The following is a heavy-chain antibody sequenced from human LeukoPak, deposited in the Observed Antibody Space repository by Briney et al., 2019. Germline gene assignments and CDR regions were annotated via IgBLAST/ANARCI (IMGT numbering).Heavy chain of an antibody. D-gene: IGHD3-10*01. V-gene: IGHV4-59*08. CDR1: GGSISGYY. Sequence: SETLSLTCTVSGGSISGYYWTWIRQPPGKGLEWIGYIYYSGTTNYNPSLKSRVTISVDTSKNQFSLKLSSVTAADTAVYYCSRGRSGSYYHFEYWGQGTLVTVSS. CDR2: IYYSGTT. CDR3: SRGRSGSYYHFEY. J-gene: IGHJ4*02.